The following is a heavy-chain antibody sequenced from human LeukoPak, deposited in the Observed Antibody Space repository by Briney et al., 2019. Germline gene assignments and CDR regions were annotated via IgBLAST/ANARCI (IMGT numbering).Heavy chain of an antibody. CDR1: GFTFDDYG. V-gene: IGHV3-20*04. CDR2: INWNGGST. D-gene: IGHD2-15*01. Sequence: GGSLRLSCAASGFTFDDYGMSWVRQAPGKGLEWVSGINWNGGSTGYADSVKGRFTISRDNAKNSLYLQMNSLRAEDTALYYCARGYYSGGSCYPPDYWGQGTLVTVSS. J-gene: IGHJ4*02. CDR3: ARGYYSGGSCYPPDY.